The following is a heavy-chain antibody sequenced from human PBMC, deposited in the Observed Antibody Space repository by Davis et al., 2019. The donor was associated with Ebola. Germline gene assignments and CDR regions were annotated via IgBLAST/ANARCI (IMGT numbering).Heavy chain of an antibody. CDR3: ARGMGGHSSLDYYGMDV. CDR2: IRYDGSNK. Sequence: GGSLRLSCAASGFTFSSYGMHWVRQAPGKGLEWVAFIRYDGSNKYYADSVKGRFTISRDNSKNTLYLQMNSLRAEDTAVYYCARGMGGHSSLDYYGMDVWGKGTTVTVSS. CDR1: GFTFSSYG. J-gene: IGHJ6*04. D-gene: IGHD6-13*01. V-gene: IGHV3-30*02.